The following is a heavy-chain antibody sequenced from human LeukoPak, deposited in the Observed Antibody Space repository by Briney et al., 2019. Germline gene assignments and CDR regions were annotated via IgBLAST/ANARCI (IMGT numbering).Heavy chain of an antibody. CDR2: ISTYNGNT. D-gene: IGHD3-3*01. CDR3: ARGYDFWSGYYSQFDY. J-gene: IGHJ4*02. V-gene: IGHV1-18*01. CDR1: GYTFTSYG. Sequence: ASVKVSCKASGYTFTSYGITWVRQAPGQGLEWMGWISTYNGNTNYAQKLQGRVTMTRDMSTSTVYMELSSLRSEDTAVYYCARGYDFWSGYYSQFDYWGQGTLVTVSS.